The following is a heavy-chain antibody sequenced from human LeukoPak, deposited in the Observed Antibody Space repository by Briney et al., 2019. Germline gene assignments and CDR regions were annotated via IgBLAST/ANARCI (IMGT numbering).Heavy chain of an antibody. Sequence: ASVKVSCKASGYTFTSYYVHWVRQAPGQGLEWMGIINPSGGSTSYAQKFQGRVTMTRDTSTSTVYMELSSLRSEDTAVYYCAREWGGYNWNDENAFDIWGQGTMVTVSS. J-gene: IGHJ3*02. V-gene: IGHV1-46*01. CDR3: AREWGGYNWNDENAFDI. CDR2: INPSGGST. D-gene: IGHD1-1*01. CDR1: GYTFTSYY.